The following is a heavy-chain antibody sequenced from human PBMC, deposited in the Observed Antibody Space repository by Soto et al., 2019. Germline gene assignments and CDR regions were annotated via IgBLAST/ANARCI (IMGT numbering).Heavy chain of an antibody. J-gene: IGHJ5*02. D-gene: IGHD2-2*01. V-gene: IGHV1-46*01. CDR2: INPSGGPT. CDR3: AFGRPTASSWLDP. Sequence: QEQLVQSGTEVKKPGASVRVSCKAFGYSFTTYNIHWLRQAPGQGLEWMGIINPSGGPTSYAQNFQGRVTMTSDTSTSTVYMELSSLRSEDTAMYYCAFGRPTASSWLDPWGQGTLVSVSS. CDR1: GYSFTTYN.